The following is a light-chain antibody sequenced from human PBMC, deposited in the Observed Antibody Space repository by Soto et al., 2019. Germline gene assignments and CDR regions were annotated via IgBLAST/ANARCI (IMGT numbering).Light chain of an antibody. CDR2: GNN. V-gene: IGLV1-44*01. CDR1: SSNIGSNT. J-gene: IGLJ1*01. Sequence: QSVLTQPPSASGTPGQRVTISCSGSSSNIGSNTVNWYRQLPGTAPKLLIYGNNQRPSGVPDRFSGSKSGTAASLAISGLQSEDEAHYYCAAWDANLNGLLYVFGTGTKVTVL. CDR3: AAWDANLNGLLYV.